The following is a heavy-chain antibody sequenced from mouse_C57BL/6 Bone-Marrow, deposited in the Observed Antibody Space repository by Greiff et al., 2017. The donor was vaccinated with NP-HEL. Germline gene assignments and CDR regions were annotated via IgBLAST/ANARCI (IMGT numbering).Heavy chain of an antibody. CDR3: ARTYDGYYYFDY. J-gene: IGHJ2*01. V-gene: IGHV5-16*01. D-gene: IGHD2-3*01. Sequence: EVQWVESEGGLVQPGSSMKLSCTASGFTFSDYYMAWVRQVPEKGLEWVANINYDGSSTYYLDSLKSRFIISRDNAKNILYLQMSSLKSEDTATYYCARTYDGYYYFDYWGQGTTLTVSS. CDR2: INYDGSST. CDR1: GFTFSDYY.